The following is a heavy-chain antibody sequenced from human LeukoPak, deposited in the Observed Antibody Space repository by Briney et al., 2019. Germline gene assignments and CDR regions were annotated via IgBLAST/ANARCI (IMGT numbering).Heavy chain of an antibody. V-gene: IGHV3-30-3*01. J-gene: IGHJ4*02. Sequence: GGSLRLSCAASGFTFSDYYMSWIRQAPGKGLEWVAVISYDGSNKYYADSVKGRFTISRDNSKNTLYLQMNSLRAEDTAVYYCASCLGYCSSTSCYRRGQGTLVTVSS. CDR2: ISYDGSNK. CDR1: GFTFSDYY. CDR3: ASCLGYCSSTSCYR. D-gene: IGHD2-2*01.